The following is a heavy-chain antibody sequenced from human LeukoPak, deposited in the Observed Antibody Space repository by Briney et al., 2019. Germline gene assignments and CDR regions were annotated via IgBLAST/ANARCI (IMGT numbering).Heavy chain of an antibody. J-gene: IGHJ3*02. D-gene: IGHD2-21*02. V-gene: IGHV4-59*01. Sequence: PSETLSLTRTVSGGSISNYYWSWIRQPPGEGLQWIGYIYRTGSTNYNPSLKGRLTMSVDTSKNQFSMHLSSVTAADTAVYYCAVTAKMNAFDIWGQGTMVTVSS. CDR3: AVTAKMNAFDI. CDR1: GGSISNYY. CDR2: IYRTGST.